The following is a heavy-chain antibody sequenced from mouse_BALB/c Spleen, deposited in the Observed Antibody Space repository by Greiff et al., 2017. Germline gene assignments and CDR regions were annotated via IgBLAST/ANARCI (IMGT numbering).Heavy chain of an antibody. J-gene: IGHJ3*01. V-gene: IGHV7-3*02. CDR2: IRNKANGYTT. CDR3: ARASYGGFAY. Sequence: EVMLVESGGGLVQPGGSLRLSCATSGFTFTDYYMSWVRQPPGKALEWLGFIRNKANGYTTEYSASVKGRFTISRDNSQSILYLQMNTLRAEDTATYYCARASYGGFAYWGQGTLVTVSA. CDR1: GFTFTDYY. D-gene: IGHD1-1*01.